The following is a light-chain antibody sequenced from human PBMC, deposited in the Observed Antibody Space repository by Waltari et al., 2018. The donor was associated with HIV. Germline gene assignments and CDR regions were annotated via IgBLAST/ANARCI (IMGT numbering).Light chain of an antibody. Sequence: QPVLTQPPSASASLGASVTLTCTLSSGYSNYKVDWYQQRPGKGPRFGMRVGTGGIVGSKGDGIPARFSVLGSGLNRYLTIKNIQEEDESDYHCGADHGSGSNFVVFGGGTKLTVL. V-gene: IGLV9-49*01. J-gene: IGLJ2*01. CDR3: GADHGSGSNFVV. CDR1: SGYSNYK. CDR2: VGTGGIVG.